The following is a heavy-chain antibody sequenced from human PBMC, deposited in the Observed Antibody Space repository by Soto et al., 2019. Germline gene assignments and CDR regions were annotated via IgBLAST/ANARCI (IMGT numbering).Heavy chain of an antibody. CDR1: GFTFGSYA. J-gene: IGHJ6*02. D-gene: IGHD1-1*01. Sequence: GGSLGLSCSASGFTFGSYAMHWVRQAPGKGLKYVSAISSNGGSTYYADSVKGRFTISRDNSKNTLYLQMSSLRAEDTAVYYCVKDTGKLKGMDVWGQGTTVTVSS. CDR2: ISSNGGST. V-gene: IGHV3-64D*06. CDR3: VKDTGKLKGMDV.